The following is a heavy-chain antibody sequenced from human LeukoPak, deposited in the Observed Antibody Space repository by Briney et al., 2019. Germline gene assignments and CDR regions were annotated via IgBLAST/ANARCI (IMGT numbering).Heavy chain of an antibody. J-gene: IGHJ4*02. CDR1: GFTFSSYA. CDR2: ICDNGDDT. D-gene: IGHD2-15*01. CDR3: TKGVSGSCYSGSVV. Sequence: PGGSLRLSCAASGFTFSSYAMNWAREAPGKGLEWVSVICDNGDDTYYADSVKGRFTISRDNSRNTLYLQTTSLRDEDTAVYYCTKGVSGSCYSGSVVWGQGALVTVSS. V-gene: IGHV3-23*01.